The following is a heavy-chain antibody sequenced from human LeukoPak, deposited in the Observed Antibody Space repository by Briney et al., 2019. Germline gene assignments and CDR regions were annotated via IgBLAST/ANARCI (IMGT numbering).Heavy chain of an antibody. D-gene: IGHD4-11*01. J-gene: IGHJ4*02. CDR3: AFEFQWQPVTTAFDY. Sequence: PGRSLRLSCAASGVIFGDYAMHWVRQAPGKGLEWVSGIGWNGGNIDYADSVKGRFTISRDNAKKSLYLQMNSLRAQDTALYYCAFEFQWQPVTTAFDYWGQGTLVTVPS. CDR2: IGWNGGNI. CDR1: GVIFGDYA. V-gene: IGHV3-9*01.